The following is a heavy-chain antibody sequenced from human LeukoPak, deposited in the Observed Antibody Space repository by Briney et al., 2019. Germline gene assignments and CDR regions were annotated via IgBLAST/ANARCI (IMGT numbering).Heavy chain of an antibody. D-gene: IGHD3-10*01. J-gene: IGHJ6*02. CDR1: GYTFTSYG. CDR2: ISAYNGNT. Sequence: ASVKVSCKASGYTFTSYGISWVRQAPGQGLEWMGWISAYNGNTNYAQKLQGRVTMTTDTSTSTAYMELRSLRSDDTAVYYRARGNYGRRYYYYGMDVWGQGTTVTVSS. V-gene: IGHV1-18*01. CDR3: ARGNYGRRYYYYGMDV.